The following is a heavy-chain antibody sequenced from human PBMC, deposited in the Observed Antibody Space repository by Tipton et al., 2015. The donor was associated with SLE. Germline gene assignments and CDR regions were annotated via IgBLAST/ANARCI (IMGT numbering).Heavy chain of an antibody. J-gene: IGHJ6*03. D-gene: IGHD1-7*01. CDR3: AREPWGWNYSHYMDV. CDR1: GGSISSGGYY. Sequence: LSLTCTVSGGSISSGGYYWSWIRQPPGKGLEWIGEINHSGSTNYNPSLKSRVTISVDTSKNQFSLKLSSVTAADTAVYYCAREPWGWNYSHYMDVWGKGTTVTVSS. CDR2: INHSGST. V-gene: IGHV4-30-4*08.